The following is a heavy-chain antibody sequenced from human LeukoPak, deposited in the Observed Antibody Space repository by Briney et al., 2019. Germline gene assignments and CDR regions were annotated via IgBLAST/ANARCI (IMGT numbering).Heavy chain of an antibody. V-gene: IGHV1-8*01. D-gene: IGHD3-3*01. J-gene: IGHJ4*02. CDR3: ARGVSSWSGYYSPDFDY. CDR2: MNPNSGNT. Sequence: GASVKLFCKASGYTFASYDINWARHASGQGLEWMGWMNPNSGNTVYAQKFQGRVTMTRNTSISTAYMELSSLRSEDTAVYYCARGVSSWSGYYSPDFDYWGQGTLVTVSS. CDR1: GYTFASYD.